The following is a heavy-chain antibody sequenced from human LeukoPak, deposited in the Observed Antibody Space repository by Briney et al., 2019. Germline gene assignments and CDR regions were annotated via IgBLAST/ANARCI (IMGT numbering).Heavy chain of an antibody. Sequence: GGSLRLSCAASGFTFSSYGMHWVRQAPGKGQEWVAFIRYDGSNKYYADSVKGRVTISRDNSKNTRYLQMYSMTFEDTAVYYCAKELGGEHTSDYWGQGTLVTVSS. V-gene: IGHV3-30*02. CDR2: IRYDGSNK. J-gene: IGHJ4*02. CDR3: AKELGGEHTSDY. D-gene: IGHD3-16*01. CDR1: GFTFSSYG.